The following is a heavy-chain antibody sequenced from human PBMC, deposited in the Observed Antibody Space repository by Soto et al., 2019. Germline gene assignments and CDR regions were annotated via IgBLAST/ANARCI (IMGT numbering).Heavy chain of an antibody. CDR2: ISGSGGST. J-gene: IGHJ4*02. CDR3: AKDLQRTFLEWSVGDFDY. V-gene: IGHV3-23*01. D-gene: IGHD3-3*01. Sequence: GGSLRLSCAASGFTFSSYAMSWVRQAPGKGLEWVSAISGSGGSTYYADSVKGRFTISRDNSKNTLYLQMNSLRAEDTAVYYCAKDLQRTFLEWSVGDFDYWGQGTLVTVSS. CDR1: GFTFSSYA.